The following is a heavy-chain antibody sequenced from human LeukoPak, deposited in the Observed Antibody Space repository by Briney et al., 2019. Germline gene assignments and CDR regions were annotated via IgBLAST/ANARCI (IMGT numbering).Heavy chain of an antibody. Sequence: PGGSLRLSCAASGFTFSSFAMNWVRQAPGKGLEWVSEISGSGGRTYYADSVKGRFTLSRDNSNNTLSLEMSSLRAEDTAVYYCAREGTYYDSSGYYVSWGQGTLVTVSS. CDR1: GFTFSSFA. CDR3: AREGTYYDSSGYYVS. D-gene: IGHD3-22*01. V-gene: IGHV3-23*01. J-gene: IGHJ5*01. CDR2: ISGSGGRT.